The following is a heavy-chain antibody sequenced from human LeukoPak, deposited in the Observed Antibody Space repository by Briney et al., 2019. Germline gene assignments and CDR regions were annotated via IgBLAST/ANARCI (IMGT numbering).Heavy chain of an antibody. CDR2: ISYDGSNK. CDR1: GFIFSSYD. Sequence: GGSLRLSCAASGFIFSSYDMHWVRQAPDKGLEWVAVISYDGSNKYYAGSAKGRFTISRDNSKNTLYLQMNSLTAEDTAVYYCAGEVWQHLVFDYWGQGTLVTVSS. D-gene: IGHD6-13*01. CDR3: AGEVWQHLVFDY. V-gene: IGHV3-30*03. J-gene: IGHJ4*02.